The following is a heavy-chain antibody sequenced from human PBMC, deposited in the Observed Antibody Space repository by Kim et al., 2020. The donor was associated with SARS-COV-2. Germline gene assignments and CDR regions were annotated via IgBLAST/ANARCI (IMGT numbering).Heavy chain of an antibody. Sequence: GGSLRLSCAASGFTFNTYGMHWVRQAPGKGLEWVAVISYDGSHKYYVDSVKGRFTISRDNPNNTLYLQMNSLRIEDTAVYYCARSFSGSYFGYDYWGQGSLVSVSS. CDR1: GFTFNTYG. CDR3: ARSFSGSYFGYDY. CDR2: ISYDGSHK. D-gene: IGHD1-26*01. J-gene: IGHJ4*02. V-gene: IGHV3-30*03.